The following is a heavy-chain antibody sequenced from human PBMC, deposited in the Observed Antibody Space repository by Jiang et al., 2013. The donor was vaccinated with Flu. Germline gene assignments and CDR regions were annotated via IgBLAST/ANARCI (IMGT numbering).Heavy chain of an antibody. CDR1: AFTLSTYY. Sequence: QLVESGGGLVQPGGSLRLSCAASAFTLSTYYMNWVRQTPGKGLEWVATINQDGSEKYYVDSVKGRLTISRDNAKNSLYLQMNSLRAEDTAVYYCARYYDGSGYYDAFDIWGQGTMVTVSS. J-gene: IGHJ3*02. CDR2: INQDGSEK. CDR3: ARYYDGSGYYDAFDI. V-gene: IGHV3-7*01. D-gene: IGHD3-22*01.